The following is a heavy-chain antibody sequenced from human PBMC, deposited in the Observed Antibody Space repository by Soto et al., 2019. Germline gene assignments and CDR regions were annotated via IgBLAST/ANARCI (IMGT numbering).Heavy chain of an antibody. D-gene: IGHD4-17*01. CDR2: IYHSGST. Sequence: QLQLQESGSGLVKPSQTLSLTCAVSGGSISSGGYSWSWIRQPPGKGLEWIGYIYHSGSTYYNPDLESRVPIPGHRAKNQFHLKLSSVTAADTAVYYCARAPYGGYGHGMEGWGQGTTVTVSS. J-gene: IGHJ6*02. V-gene: IGHV4-30-2*01. CDR1: GGSISSGGYS. CDR3: ARAPYGGYGHGMEG.